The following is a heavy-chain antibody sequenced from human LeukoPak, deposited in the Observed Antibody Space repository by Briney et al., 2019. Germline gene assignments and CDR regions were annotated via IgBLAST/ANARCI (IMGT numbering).Heavy chain of an antibody. CDR3: AGATVTWYFDY. Sequence: PSETLSLTCTVSGGSISSYYWNWIRQPAGKGLEWIGRIYTSGTTNYNPSLKSRLTMSVDTSKKQYSLKLSSVTAADTAVYYCAGATVTWYFDYWGQGTLVTVSS. CDR2: IYTSGTT. CDR1: GGSISSYY. D-gene: IGHD4-17*01. V-gene: IGHV4-4*07. J-gene: IGHJ4*02.